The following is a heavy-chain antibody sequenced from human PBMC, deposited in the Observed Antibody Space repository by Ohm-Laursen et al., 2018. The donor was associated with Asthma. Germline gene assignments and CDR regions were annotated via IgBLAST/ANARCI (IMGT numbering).Heavy chain of an antibody. Sequence: SLRLSCTASGFSFRDYGMYWVRQAPGKGLQWVALISNDGRDQYYADSVKGRFTISRDNSKNTLYLQMNSLRAEDTAVYYCAKSEGSSGYYPLDYWGQGTLVTVSS. J-gene: IGHJ4*02. CDR3: AKSEGSSGYYPLDY. V-gene: IGHV3-30*18. CDR1: GFSFRDYG. D-gene: IGHD3-22*01. CDR2: ISNDGRDQ.